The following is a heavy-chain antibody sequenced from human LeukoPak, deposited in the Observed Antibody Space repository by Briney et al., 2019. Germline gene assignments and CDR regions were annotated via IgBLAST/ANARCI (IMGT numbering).Heavy chain of an antibody. CDR1: GFTVSTNY. CDR2: IYNNDRT. D-gene: IGHD5-24*01. CDR3: ASRQMDYLDY. V-gene: IGHV3-53*01. J-gene: IGHJ4*02. Sequence: GGSLRLSCVASGFTVSTNYMSWVRQSPRKGLEWVSVIYNNDRTYYADSVKGRFTISRDSSKKTVYLQMNSLRADDTAVYYCASRQMDYLDYWGQGNLVTVFS.